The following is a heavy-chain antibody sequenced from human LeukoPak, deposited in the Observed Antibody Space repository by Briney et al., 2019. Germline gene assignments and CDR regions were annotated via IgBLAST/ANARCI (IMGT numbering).Heavy chain of an antibody. CDR1: GYTFTGYY. D-gene: IGHD2-8*01. V-gene: IGHV1-2*06. J-gene: IGHJ4*02. Sequence: GASVKVSCKASGYTFTGYYMHWVRQAPGQGLEWMGRINPNSGGTNYAQKFQGRVTMTRDTSLSTAYMELSRLRSDDTAVYYCVSREAIVLMVYATEPFDYWGQGTLVTVSS. CDR3: VSREAIVLMVYATEPFDY. CDR2: INPNSGGT.